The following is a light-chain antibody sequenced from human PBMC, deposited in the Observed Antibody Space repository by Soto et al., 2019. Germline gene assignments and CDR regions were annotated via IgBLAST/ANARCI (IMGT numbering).Light chain of an antibody. CDR3: QQYGSSLMFT. Sequence: EIVLTQSPGTLSLSPGDRATLSCRASQSVRSSNLAWYQQKPGKAPRLLIYGASSRATGIPDRFSGSGSGTDFTLTISRLEPEDSAVYYCQQYGSSLMFTFGPGTKVDI. J-gene: IGKJ3*01. CDR2: GAS. CDR1: QSVRSSN. V-gene: IGKV3-20*01.